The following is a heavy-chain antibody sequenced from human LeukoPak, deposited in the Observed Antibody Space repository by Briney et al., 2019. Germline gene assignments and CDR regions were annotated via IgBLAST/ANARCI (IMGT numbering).Heavy chain of an antibody. CDR1: GYTFTGYY. CDR2: IHPAGGGT. CDR3: ARLAAVPG. Sequence: ASVKVSCKASGYTFTGYYLHWVRQAPGQGLEWMGWIHPAGGGTNYAQKFQGRVTMTRDTSVSTAYMELSSLRSDDTAVYYCARLAAVPGWGQGTLVIASS. V-gene: IGHV1-2*02. J-gene: IGHJ1*01. D-gene: IGHD6-19*01.